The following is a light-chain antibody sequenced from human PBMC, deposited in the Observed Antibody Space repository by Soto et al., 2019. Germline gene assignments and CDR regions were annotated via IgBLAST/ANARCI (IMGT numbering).Light chain of an antibody. CDR1: QSFRGL. V-gene: IGKV3-11*01. Sequence: EVVLTQSPVTLSLSPGERATLSCRASQSFRGLLAWYQQKPGQAPRLLIYDAYNRATGITPRFSGSGSGTDFTLTISSLEPEDSAVYYCQQRHMWPITFGQGTRLESK. CDR3: QQRHMWPIT. CDR2: DAY. J-gene: IGKJ5*01.